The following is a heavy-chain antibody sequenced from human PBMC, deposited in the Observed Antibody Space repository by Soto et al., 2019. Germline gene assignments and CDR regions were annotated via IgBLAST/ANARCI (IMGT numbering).Heavy chain of an antibody. CDR3: ARAPIDKNYDILTGYYLLDP. CDR1: GYTFTGYY. Sequence: ASVKVSCKASGYTFTGYYTHWVRQAPGQGLEWMGWINPNSGGTNYAQKFQGWVTMTRDTSISTAYMELSRLRSDDTAVYYCARAPIDKNYDILTGYYLLDPWGQGTLVIVYS. J-gene: IGHJ5*02. D-gene: IGHD3-9*01. CDR2: INPNSGGT. V-gene: IGHV1-2*04.